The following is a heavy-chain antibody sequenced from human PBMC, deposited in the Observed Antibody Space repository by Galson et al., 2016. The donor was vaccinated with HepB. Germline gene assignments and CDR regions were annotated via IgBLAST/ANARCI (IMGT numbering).Heavy chain of an antibody. J-gene: IGHJ3*02. CDR1: GFSFGDFT. CDR3: AKATWGHPFDI. D-gene: IGHD7-27*01. Sequence: SLRLSCAASGFSFGDFTMHWVRQGPEKGLEWVSAITWNSADIDYVASVKGRVTISRDNAKNSLYLQMNSLRAEDTTIYYCAKATWGHPFDIWGQGTMVTVSS. V-gene: IGHV3-9*01. CDR2: ITWNSADI.